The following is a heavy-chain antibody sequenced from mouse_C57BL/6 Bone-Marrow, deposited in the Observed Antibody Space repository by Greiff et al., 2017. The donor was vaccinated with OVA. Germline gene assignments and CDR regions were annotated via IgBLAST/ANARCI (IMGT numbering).Heavy chain of an antibody. D-gene: IGHD2-4*01. CDR2: IDPENGDT. CDR1: GFNIKDDY. J-gene: IGHJ3*01. CDR3: TGGLRRGFAY. V-gene: IGHV14-4*01. Sequence: DVKLVESGAELVRPGASVKLSCTASGFNIKDDYMHWVKQRPEQGLEWIGWIDPENGDTEYASKFQGKATITADTSSNTAYLQLSSLTSEDTAVYYCTGGLRRGFAYWGQGTLVTVSA.